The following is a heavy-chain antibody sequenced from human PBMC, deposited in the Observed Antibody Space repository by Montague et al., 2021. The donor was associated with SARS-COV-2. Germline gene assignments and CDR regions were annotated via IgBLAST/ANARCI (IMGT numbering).Heavy chain of an antibody. V-gene: IGHV3-53*01. CDR1: GFTVSSNY. CDR3: ARDAGGNFPTSFDY. D-gene: IGHD4-23*01. Sequence: SMILSCAASGFTVSSNYMSWVRQAPVKGLEWVSVIYSGGSTYYAXSVKGRFTISRDNSKNTLYLQMNSLRAEDTAVYYCARDAGGNFPTSFDYWGQGTLVTVSS. J-gene: IGHJ4*02. CDR2: IYSGGST.